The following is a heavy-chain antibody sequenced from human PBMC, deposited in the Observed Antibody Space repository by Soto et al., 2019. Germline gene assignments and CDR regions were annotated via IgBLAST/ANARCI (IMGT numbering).Heavy chain of an antibody. CDR3: VSDTYSHDSRGFYRYFDN. D-gene: IGHD3-22*01. V-gene: IGHV4-61*08. J-gene: IGHJ4*02. CDR2: IFHTGIT. CDR1: EGTGRGSEDY. Sequence: SQTLCHRYTVAEGTGRGSEDYWTLIQQSPWKGLEWLGYIFHTGITKYDPSLESRISLSLDTSKNQFSLKLRSMTAADTAVYFCVSDTYSHDSRGFYRYFDNWGPGTLVTVSS.